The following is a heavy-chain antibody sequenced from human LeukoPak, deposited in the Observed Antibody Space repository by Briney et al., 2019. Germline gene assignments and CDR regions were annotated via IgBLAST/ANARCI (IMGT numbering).Heavy chain of an antibody. CDR2: ISGSGGST. CDR1: GFTFSSYG. V-gene: IGHV3-23*01. CDR3: ARGSSGYYYEGAFDI. Sequence: GGSLRLSCAASGFTFSSYGMSWVRQAPGKGLEWVSAISGSGGSTYYADSVKGRFTISRDNSKNTLYLQMNSLRAEDTALYYCARGSSGYYYEGAFDIWGQGTMVTVSS. D-gene: IGHD3-22*01. J-gene: IGHJ3*02.